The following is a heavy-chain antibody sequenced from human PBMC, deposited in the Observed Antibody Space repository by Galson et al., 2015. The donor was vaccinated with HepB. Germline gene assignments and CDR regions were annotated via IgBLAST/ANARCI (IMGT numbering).Heavy chain of an antibody. V-gene: IGHV3-15*01. CDR2: IKSKTDGGTT. J-gene: IGHJ3*02. Sequence: SLRLSCAASGFTFSNAWMSWVRQAPGKGLEWVGRIKSKTDGGTTDYAAPVKGRFTISRDDSKNTLYLQKNSLKTEDTAVYYCTTDLEGQYNWNVDAFDIWGQGTMVTVSS. CDR1: GFTFSNAW. CDR3: TTDLEGQYNWNVDAFDI. D-gene: IGHD1-1*01.